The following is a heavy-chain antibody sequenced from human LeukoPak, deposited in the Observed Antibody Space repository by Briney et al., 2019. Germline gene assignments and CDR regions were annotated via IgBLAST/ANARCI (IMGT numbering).Heavy chain of an antibody. CDR3: ARDEAAGTASYYYYMDV. V-gene: IGHV3-48*01. D-gene: IGHD6-13*01. CDR2: IISSGSSI. J-gene: IGHJ6*03. Sequence: AGGCLRLSRAASGFTFSAYNMNWVRQAPGKGLKWVSHIISSGSSIYHADSVKGRFTISRDNAKNSLYLQMNSLRAEDTAVYFCARDEAAGTASYYYYMDVWGKGTTVTVSS. CDR1: GFTFSAYN.